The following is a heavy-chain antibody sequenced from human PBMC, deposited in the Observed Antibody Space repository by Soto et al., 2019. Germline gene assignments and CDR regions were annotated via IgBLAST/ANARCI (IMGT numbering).Heavy chain of an antibody. CDR3: ARGVHYYDSSGYILYYYYYGMDV. J-gene: IGHJ6*02. V-gene: IGHV4-34*01. D-gene: IGHD3-22*01. CDR2: INHSGST. Sequence: LALTCAVYGGSFSGYYWSWIRQPPGKGLEWIGEINHSGSTNYNPSLKSRVTISVDTSKNQFSLKLSSVTAADTAVYYCARGVHYYDSSGYILYYYYYGMDVWGQGTTVTVSS. CDR1: GGSFSGYY.